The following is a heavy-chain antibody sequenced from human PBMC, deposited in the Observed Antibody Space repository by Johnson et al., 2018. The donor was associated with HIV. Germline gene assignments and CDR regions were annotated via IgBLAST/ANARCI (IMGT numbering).Heavy chain of an antibody. CDR2: ISWDGGST. Sequence: VQLVESGGVVVQPGGSLRLSCAASGFTFDDYAMHWVRQAPGKGLEWVSLISWDGGSTYYADSVKVRFTISRDNSKNSLYLQMNSLRAEDTALYYCVLFSSIAAEGAFDIWGQGTMVTVSS. V-gene: IGHV3-43D*03. CDR1: GFTFDDYA. CDR3: VLFSSIAAEGAFDI. J-gene: IGHJ3*02. D-gene: IGHD6-6*01.